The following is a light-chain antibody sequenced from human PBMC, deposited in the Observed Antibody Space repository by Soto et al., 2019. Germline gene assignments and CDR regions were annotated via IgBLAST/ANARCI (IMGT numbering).Light chain of an antibody. Sequence: EIVLTQSPATLSLSPGERATLSCRASQSISSYLAWYQQKPGQAPRLLIYDASNRATGIPDRFSGSGSGTDFTLTISRLEPEDFAVYYCQQYGSPPRTFGQGTKLEIK. CDR2: DAS. J-gene: IGKJ2*01. V-gene: IGKV3-20*01. CDR3: QQYGSPPRT. CDR1: QSISSY.